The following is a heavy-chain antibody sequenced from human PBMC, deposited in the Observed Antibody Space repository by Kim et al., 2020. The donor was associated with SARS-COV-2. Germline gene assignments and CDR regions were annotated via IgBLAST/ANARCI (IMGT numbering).Heavy chain of an antibody. Sequence: PSLKSRVTISVDTSKNQFSLKLSSVTAADTAVYYCARGCIAARPGLDPWGQGTLVTVSS. CDR3: ARGCIAARPGLDP. J-gene: IGHJ5*02. V-gene: IGHV4-34*01. D-gene: IGHD6-6*01.